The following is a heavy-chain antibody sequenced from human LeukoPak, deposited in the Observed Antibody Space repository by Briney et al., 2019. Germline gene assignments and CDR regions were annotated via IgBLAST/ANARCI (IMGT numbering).Heavy chain of an antibody. CDR2: ISSSGSSI. D-gene: IGHD2-15*01. CDR3: ARGSSGY. J-gene: IGHJ4*02. V-gene: IGHV3-48*03. CDR1: GFNFSSYE. Sequence: QPGGALILSCAASGFNFSSYEMNWVRQAPGKGLEWLSYISSSGSSIYYADSVKRRFTISRDNASNSLHLQMNSLRAEDTAVYYCARGSSGYWGQGTLVTVSS.